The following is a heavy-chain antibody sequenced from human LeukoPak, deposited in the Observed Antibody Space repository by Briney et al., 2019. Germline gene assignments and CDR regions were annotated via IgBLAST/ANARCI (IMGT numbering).Heavy chain of an antibody. CDR1: GFIFSSYA. Sequence: GGSLRLSCAASGFIFSSYAMSWVRQAPGKGLEWVSAISGSGGSTYYADSVKGRFTISRDNSKNTLYLQMNSLRAEDTAVYYCATQIDYDFWSGYYGYWGQGTLVTVSS. D-gene: IGHD3-3*01. J-gene: IGHJ4*02. CDR2: ISGSGGST. CDR3: ATQIDYDFWSGYYGY. V-gene: IGHV3-23*01.